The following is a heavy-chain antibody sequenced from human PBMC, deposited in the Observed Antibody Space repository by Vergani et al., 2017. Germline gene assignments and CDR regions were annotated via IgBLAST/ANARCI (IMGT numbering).Heavy chain of an antibody. CDR2: VIPIFGTA. CDR1: GGTFGSHT. J-gene: IGHJ4*02. Sequence: QVQLEQSGAEVKKPGSSVTVSCRASGGTFGSHTISWVRQAPGQGLEWVGRVIPIFGTANYAQKFQGRVTITADESTSTAYMELSSLRSEDTAVFYCARATCSGGSCYRGFEYWGQGSLITVSS. D-gene: IGHD2-15*01. V-gene: IGHV1-69*08. CDR3: ARATCSGGSCYRGFEY.